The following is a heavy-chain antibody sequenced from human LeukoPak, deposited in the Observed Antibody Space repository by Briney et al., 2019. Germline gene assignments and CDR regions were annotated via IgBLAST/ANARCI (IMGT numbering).Heavy chain of an antibody. V-gene: IGHV5-10-1*01. CDR3: ARRFGYCSSTSCYSGFDY. CDR1: GYSFTSYW. CDR2: IDPSDSYT. J-gene: IGHJ4*02. D-gene: IGHD2-2*01. Sequence: GESLKISCKGSGYSFTSYWISWVRQMPGKGLEWMGRIDPSDSYTNYSPSFQGHVTISADKPISTAHLQWSSLKASDTAMYYCARRFGYCSSTSCYSGFDYWGQGTLVTVSS.